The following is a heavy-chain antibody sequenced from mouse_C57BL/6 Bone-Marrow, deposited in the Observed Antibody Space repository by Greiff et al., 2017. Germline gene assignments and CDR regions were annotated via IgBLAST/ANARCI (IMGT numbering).Heavy chain of an antibody. V-gene: IGHV1-64*01. Sequence: VQLQQSGAELVKPGASVKLSCKASGYTFTSYWMPWVQQRPGQGLEWIGMIHPNSGSTNYNEKFKSQATLTVDKSSSTAYMQLSSLTSEDSAVYYCARERWLLRGDAMDYWGQGTSVTVSS. CDR2: IHPNSGST. CDR3: ARERWLLRGDAMDY. CDR1: GYTFTSYW. D-gene: IGHD2-3*01. J-gene: IGHJ4*01.